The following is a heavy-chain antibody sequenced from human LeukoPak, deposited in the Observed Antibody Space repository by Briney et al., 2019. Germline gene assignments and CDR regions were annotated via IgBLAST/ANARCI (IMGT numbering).Heavy chain of an antibody. D-gene: IGHD1-26*01. CDR1: GFTFSSYG. V-gene: IGHV3-30*03. J-gene: IGHJ4*02. Sequence: GGSLRLSCAASGFTFSSYGMHWVRQAPGKGLEWVAVISYDGSNKYYADSVKGRFTISRDNAKNSLYLQMNSLRAEDTAVYYCASARYSENWGQGTLVTVSS. CDR3: ASARYSEN. CDR2: ISYDGSNK.